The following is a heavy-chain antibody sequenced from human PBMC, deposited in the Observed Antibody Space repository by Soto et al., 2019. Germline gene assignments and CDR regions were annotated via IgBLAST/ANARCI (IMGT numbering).Heavy chain of an antibody. D-gene: IGHD5-12*01. CDR1: GFTFSGYW. V-gene: IGHV3-7*01. Sequence: EVQLVESGGGLVQPGGSLRLSCTASGFTFSGYWMNWVRQAPGKGLEWVANIRQDGSDKYYVDSVKGRFTISRDNAKNSLYLQMNSLTAEDTAVYYCAKDGGGPAVYGNIGGCHYKLVNYMDVWGKGTTVSVSS. J-gene: IGHJ6*03. CDR2: IRQDGSDK. CDR3: AKDGGGPAVYGNIGGCHYKLVNYMDV.